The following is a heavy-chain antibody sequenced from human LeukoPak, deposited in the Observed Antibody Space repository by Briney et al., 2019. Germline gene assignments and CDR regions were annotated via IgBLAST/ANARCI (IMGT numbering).Heavy chain of an antibody. CDR1: GFTFGSYW. CDR3: ARGGSSRFDQ. Sequence: GGSLRLSCAASGFTFGSYWMSWVRQAPGKGLEWVANIKQDGSEKYYVDSVKGRFTISRDNAKNSLDLQMSSLRADDTAVYYCARGGSSRFDQWGQGTLVTVSS. J-gene: IGHJ4*02. CDR2: IKQDGSEK. V-gene: IGHV3-7*04. D-gene: IGHD6-13*01.